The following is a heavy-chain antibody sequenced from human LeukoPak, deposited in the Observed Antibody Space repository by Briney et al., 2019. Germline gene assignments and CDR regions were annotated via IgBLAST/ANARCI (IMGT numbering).Heavy chain of an antibody. V-gene: IGHV3-9*01. CDR2: ISWNSGSI. D-gene: IGHD3-22*01. CDR3: ARTPSGDSSGYYTDSFNI. CDR1: GFTFEAYA. J-gene: IGHJ3*02. Sequence: GGSLRLSCAASGFTFEAYATHWVRQAPGKGLEWVSGISWNSGSIGYADSVKGRFTISRDNAKNSLNLQMNSLRAEDTALYYCARTPSGDSSGYYTDSFNIWGQGTMVTVSS.